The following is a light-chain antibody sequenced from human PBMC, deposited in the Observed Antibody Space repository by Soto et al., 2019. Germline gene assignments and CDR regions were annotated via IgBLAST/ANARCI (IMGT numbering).Light chain of an antibody. CDR1: SSDVGSYNL. CDR2: EGS. J-gene: IGLJ1*01. Sequence: QSVLTQPASVSGSPGQSITIPCTGTSSDVGSYNLVSWYQQHPGKAPKLMIYEGSKRPSGVSNRFSGSKSGNTASLTISGLQAEDEADYYCCSYARSSTYVFGTGTKVTVL. V-gene: IGLV2-23*01. CDR3: CSYARSSTYV.